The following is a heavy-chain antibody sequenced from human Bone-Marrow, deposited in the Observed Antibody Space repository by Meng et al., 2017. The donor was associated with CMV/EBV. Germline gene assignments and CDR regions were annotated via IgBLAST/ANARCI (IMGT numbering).Heavy chain of an antibody. CDR1: GFTFISYA. CDR2: ISGSGGST. CDR3: AKDLLYLFSFDI. J-gene: IGHJ3*02. V-gene: IGHV3-23*01. D-gene: IGHD1-26*01. Sequence: LTCAASGFTFISYAMSWVRQAPGKGMEWVSAISGSGGSTYYADSVKGRFTISRDNSKNTLYLQMNSQRAEDTAVYYCAKDLLYLFSFDIWGQGTMVTVSS.